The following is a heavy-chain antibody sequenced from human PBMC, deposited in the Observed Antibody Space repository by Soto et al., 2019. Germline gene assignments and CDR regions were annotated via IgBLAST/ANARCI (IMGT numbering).Heavy chain of an antibody. CDR1: GGSISVYY. D-gene: IGHD1-26*01. J-gene: IGHJ4*02. V-gene: IGHV4-59*01. Sequence: SETLSLTCTISGGSISVYYWSWIRQPPGQALEWIGYIYDSGSPYYDPSLKSRVIISADTSTNQISLKLTSATAADTAVYYCARGVGSSPPQYWGRGTLVTVSS. CDR2: IYDSGSP. CDR3: ARGVGSSPPQY.